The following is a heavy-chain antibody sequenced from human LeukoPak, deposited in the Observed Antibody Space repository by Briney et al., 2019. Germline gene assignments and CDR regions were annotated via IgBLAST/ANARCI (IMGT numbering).Heavy chain of an antibody. D-gene: IGHD3-10*01. Sequence: ASVKVSCKASGGTFSSCSISWVRQAPGQGLEWMGWINPNSGGTNCAQNFQGRVTMTRDTSISTAYMELSRLRSDDTAVYYCARGYYGSGSQRIFDYWGQGTLVTVSS. CDR2: INPNSGGT. J-gene: IGHJ4*02. V-gene: IGHV1-2*02. CDR3: ARGYYGSGSQRIFDY. CDR1: GGTFSSCS.